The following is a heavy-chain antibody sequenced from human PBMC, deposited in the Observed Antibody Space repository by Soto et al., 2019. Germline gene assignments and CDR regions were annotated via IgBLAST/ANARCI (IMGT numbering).Heavy chain of an antibody. J-gene: IGHJ4*02. CDR3: TRSRYYFGSGSYYNSNYYFDY. CDR2: IRIKAYGGTA. CDR1: GFTFGDYA. D-gene: IGHD3-10*01. V-gene: IGHV3-49*05. Sequence: EVQLVESGGDLVKPGRSLKLSCTTSGFTFGDYAMSWLRQAPGKGLEWVGLIRIKAYGGTAEYSASVKGRFIISRDDSRSIAYLQMNRLETEDTAMYYCTRSRYYFGSGSYYNSNYYFDYWGQGTLVTVSS.